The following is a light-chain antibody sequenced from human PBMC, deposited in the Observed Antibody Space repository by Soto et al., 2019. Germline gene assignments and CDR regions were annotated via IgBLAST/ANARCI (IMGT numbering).Light chain of an antibody. CDR1: QSVSNN. V-gene: IGKV3-15*01. CDR3: QQRSNWPPIT. Sequence: EIVMTQSPATLSVSPGERATLSCPASQSVSNNLAWYQQKPGQAPRLLIYGASTRATGIPARFSGSGCGTDFTLTIPSLEPEDFAVYYCQQRSNWPPITFGQGTRVEIK. J-gene: IGKJ5*01. CDR2: GAS.